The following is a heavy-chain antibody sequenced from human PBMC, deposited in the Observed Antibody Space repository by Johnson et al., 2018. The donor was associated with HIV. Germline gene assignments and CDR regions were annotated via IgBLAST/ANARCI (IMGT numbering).Heavy chain of an antibody. D-gene: IGHD6-13*01. Sequence: VLLVESGGGLVKPGGSLRLSCAVSGFTFTDAWMSWVRQAPGKGLEWVGRIKSKTDGGTSDYAAPVKGRFTISRDDSKNTLNLQMNSLRTEDTAVYYCTTPYSSRWHAFDIWGQGTMVTVSS. J-gene: IGHJ3*02. CDR1: GFTFTDAW. CDR2: IKSKTDGGTS. CDR3: TTPYSSRWHAFDI. V-gene: IGHV3-15*01.